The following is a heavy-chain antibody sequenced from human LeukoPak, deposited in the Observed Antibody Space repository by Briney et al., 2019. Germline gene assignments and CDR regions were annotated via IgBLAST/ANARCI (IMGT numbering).Heavy chain of an antibody. J-gene: IGHJ4*02. CDR2: IYADGNT. V-gene: IGHV3-53*01. CDR1: GFIVTTNY. D-gene: IGHD4-17*01. Sequence: GGALRLSCAASGFIVTTNYMSWVRQAPGGGLEWVSFIYADGNTYYADSVKGRFTISRDISKNAVYLQMNSLRAEDTAVYYCARDSYGDANFDSWGQGTLVTVSS. CDR3: ARDSYGDANFDS.